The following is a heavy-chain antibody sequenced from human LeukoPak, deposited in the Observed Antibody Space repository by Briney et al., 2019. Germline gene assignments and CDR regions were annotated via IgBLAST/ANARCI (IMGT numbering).Heavy chain of an antibody. J-gene: IGHJ6*02. D-gene: IGHD4-11*01. CDR2: ISGSGGST. Sequence: PGGSLRLSCAASGFAFSSYAMSWVRQAPGKGLEWVSAISGSGGSTYYADSVKGRFTISRDNSKNTLYLQMNSLRAEDTAVYYCARRATVTTYYYYGMDVWGQGTTVTVSS. V-gene: IGHV3-23*01. CDR3: ARRATVTTYYYYGMDV. CDR1: GFAFSSYA.